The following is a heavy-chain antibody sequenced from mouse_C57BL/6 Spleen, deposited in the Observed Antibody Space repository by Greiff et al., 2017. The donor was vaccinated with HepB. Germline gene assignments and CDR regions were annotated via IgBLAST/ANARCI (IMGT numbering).Heavy chain of an antibody. D-gene: IGHD1-1*01. J-gene: IGHJ1*03. CDR1: GFNIKDYY. Sequence: LQQSGAELVRPGASVKLSCTASGFNIKDYYMHWVKQRPEQGLEWIGRIDPEDGDTEYAPKFQGKATMTADTSSNTAYLQLSSLTSEDTAVYYCTFYYGSSHWYFDVWGTGTTVTVSS. CDR2: IDPEDGDT. CDR3: TFYYGSSHWYFDV. V-gene: IGHV14-1*01.